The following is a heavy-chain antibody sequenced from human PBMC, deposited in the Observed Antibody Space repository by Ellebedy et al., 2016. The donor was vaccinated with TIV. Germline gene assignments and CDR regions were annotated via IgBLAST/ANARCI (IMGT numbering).Heavy chain of an antibody. Sequence: GESLKISCAASELTVTSNFMRWVRQAPGKGLAWVSTIAIDSTTYYADSVKGRFTISRDNSKNTLDIQMNSLRAEDTAVYYCARETYNDVDLKLWGIFDIWGQGTMVTVSS. CDR3: ARETYNDVDLKLWGIFDI. V-gene: IGHV3-66*01. CDR2: IAIDSTT. D-gene: IGHD3-10*01. CDR1: ELTVTSNF. J-gene: IGHJ3*02.